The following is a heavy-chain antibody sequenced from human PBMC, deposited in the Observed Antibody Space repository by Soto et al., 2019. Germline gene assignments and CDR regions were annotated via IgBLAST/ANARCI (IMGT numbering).Heavy chain of an antibody. D-gene: IGHD4-17*01. V-gene: IGHV1-69*06. CDR2: IITIFGTA. CDR3: ARDSGGTTVAFGMDV. J-gene: IGHJ6*04. Sequence: QVQLVQSGAEVKKPGSSVNVSCKASGGTFSSYAISWVRQAPGQGLEWMGGIITIFGTANYAQKFQGSFTITADKSTSTAYLDLSSLRSEETAVYYCARDSGGTTVAFGMDVWGKGTTVTVSS. CDR1: GGTFSSYA.